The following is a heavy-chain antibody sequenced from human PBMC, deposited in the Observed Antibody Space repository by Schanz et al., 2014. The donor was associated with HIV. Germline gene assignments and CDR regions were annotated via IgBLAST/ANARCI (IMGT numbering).Heavy chain of an antibody. CDR3: ARGKNSFDY. J-gene: IGHJ4*02. CDR2: IWYDGTNI. V-gene: IGHV3-33*01. CDR1: GFTFSSSG. Sequence: QVQLVESGGGVVQPGRSLRLSCTASGFTFSSSGMHWVRQAPGKGLEWVAVIWYDGTNIDYADSVKGRFTVSRDNSKNMLYLQMNSLRTEDTAVYYCARGKNSFDYWGQGALITVSS.